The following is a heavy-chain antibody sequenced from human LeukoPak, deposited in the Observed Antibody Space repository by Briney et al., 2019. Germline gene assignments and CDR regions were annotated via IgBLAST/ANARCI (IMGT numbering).Heavy chain of an antibody. CDR1: GYTFTSYA. D-gene: IGHD2-2*01. CDR2: ISTNTGNP. Sequence: ASVKVSCKASGYTFTSYAMNWVRQAPGQGLEWMGWISTNTGNPTYAQGFTGRFVFSLDTSVSTAYLQISSLKAEDTAVYYCARDKYCSRTSCYFTGMDVWGQGTTVTVSS. CDR3: ARDKYCSRTSCYFTGMDV. J-gene: IGHJ6*02. V-gene: IGHV7-4-1*02.